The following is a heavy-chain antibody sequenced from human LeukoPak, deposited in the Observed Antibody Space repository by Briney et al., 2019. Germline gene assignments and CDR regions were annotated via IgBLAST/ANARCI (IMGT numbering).Heavy chain of an antibody. J-gene: IGHJ3*01. CDR3: ARDRHYDFWSGYDAFDV. Sequence: ASVNVSCKASGYTFTSYAIHWVRQAPGQRLEWMGWINAGNGNIICSQKFRGRVTVTRDTSASTAYMELSTLTSEDTAVYYCARDRHYDFWSGYDAFDVWGQGTMVTVSS. V-gene: IGHV1-3*01. CDR1: GYTFTSYA. D-gene: IGHD3-3*01. CDR2: INAGNGNI.